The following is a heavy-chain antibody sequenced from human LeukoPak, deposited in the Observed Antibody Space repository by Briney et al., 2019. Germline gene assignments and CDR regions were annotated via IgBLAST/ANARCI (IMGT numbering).Heavy chain of an antibody. Sequence: ASAKVSCKASGGTFSSYAISWVRQAPGQGLEWMGGIIPIFGTANYAQKFQGRVTITADESTSTAYMELSSLRSEDTAVYYCARDGPQGTMVRGVIIRFDYWGQGTLVTVSS. CDR1: GGTFSSYA. D-gene: IGHD3-10*01. CDR2: IIPIFGTA. CDR3: ARDGPQGTMVRGVIIRFDY. V-gene: IGHV1-69*13. J-gene: IGHJ4*02.